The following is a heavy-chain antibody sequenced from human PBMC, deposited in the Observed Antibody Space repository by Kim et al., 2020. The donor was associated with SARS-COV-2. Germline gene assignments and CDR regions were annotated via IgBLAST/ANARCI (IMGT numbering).Heavy chain of an antibody. CDR2: VNQSGST. D-gene: IGHD2-15*01. J-gene: IGHJ4*03. CDR3: ARHVLGGGGSCASSYFDS. V-gene: IGHV4-34*01. Sequence: SETLSLTCAVYGGSFSDYYWSWIRQPPGKGLEWIGEVNQSGSTNYNPSLKSRVTISVDTSKNQFSLKLTSVTAADTAAYYCARHVLGGGGSCASSYFDS. CDR1: GGSFSDYY.